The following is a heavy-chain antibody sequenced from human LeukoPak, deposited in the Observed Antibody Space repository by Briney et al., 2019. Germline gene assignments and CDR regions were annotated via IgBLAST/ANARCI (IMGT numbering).Heavy chain of an antibody. Sequence: GRSLRLSCTVSGFTFSTYAMHWVRQAPGKGLEWVAVMAYDGSNTYYLDSVTGRFTISRNNSENTLYLQMNSLRGEDTAVYYGAKDYGHFSSTSCYGRGIDYWGQGTLVTVSS. V-gene: IGHV3-33*03. CDR1: GFTFSTYA. D-gene: IGHD2-2*01. J-gene: IGHJ4*02. CDR3: AKDYGHFSSTSCYGRGIDY. CDR2: MAYDGSNT.